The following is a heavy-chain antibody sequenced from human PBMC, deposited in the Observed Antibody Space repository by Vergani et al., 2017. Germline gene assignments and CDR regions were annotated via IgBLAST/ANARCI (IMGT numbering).Heavy chain of an antibody. V-gene: IGHV1-2*02. J-gene: IGHJ5*02. CDR1: GYTFTGYY. CDR2: MNPNSGNT. Sequence: QVQLVQSGAEVKKPGASVKVSCKASGYTFTGYYMHWVRQAPGQGLEWMGWMNPNSGNTGYAQKFQGSVTITRDTSASTAYMELSRLRSEDTAVYYCARGRSAAIVSWFDPWGQGTLVTVSS. D-gene: IGHD2-2*01. CDR3: ARGRSAAIVSWFDP.